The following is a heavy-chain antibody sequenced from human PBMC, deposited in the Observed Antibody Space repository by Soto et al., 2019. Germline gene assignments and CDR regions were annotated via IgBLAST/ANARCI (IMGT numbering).Heavy chain of an antibody. Sequence: ASVKVSCKASGGTFSSYAISWVRQAPGQGLEWMGGIIPIFGTANYAQKFQGRVTITADESTSTAYMELSSLRSEDTAVYYCARVGTVGATKAFDYWGQGTLVTVSS. CDR1: GGTFSSYA. V-gene: IGHV1-69*13. CDR3: ARVGTVGATKAFDY. J-gene: IGHJ4*02. D-gene: IGHD1-26*01. CDR2: IIPIFGTA.